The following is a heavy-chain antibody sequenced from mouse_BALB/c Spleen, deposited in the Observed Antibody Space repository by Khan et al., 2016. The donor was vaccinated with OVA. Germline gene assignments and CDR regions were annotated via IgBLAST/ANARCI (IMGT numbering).Heavy chain of an antibody. Sequence: QVQLKQSGPGLVQPSQSLSITCTVSGFSLTTYGVHWVRQSPGKGLEWLGVIWSGGITDYNAPFISRLSISKDNSKSQVFFKMNSLQANDTAIYYCARNYDYDECLAYWGQGTLVTVSA. CDR3: ARNYDYDECLAY. V-gene: IGHV2-2*02. D-gene: IGHD2-4*01. J-gene: IGHJ3*01. CDR1: GFSLTTYG. CDR2: IWSGGIT.